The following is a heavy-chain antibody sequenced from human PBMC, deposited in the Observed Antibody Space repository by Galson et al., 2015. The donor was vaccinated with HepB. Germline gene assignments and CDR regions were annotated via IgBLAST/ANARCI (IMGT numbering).Heavy chain of an antibody. J-gene: IGHJ2*01. CDR3: ARDFYAGALVTGFYFDL. Sequence: SLRLSCAASGFTFTAYAIHWVRQAPGRGLEWVAVISYDGINKYYADSVQGRFTISRDNSKSTLYLQMNSLRPEDTAVYYCARDFYAGALVTGFYFDLWGRGTPITVSS. D-gene: IGHD3-9*01. CDR2: ISYDGINK. CDR1: GFTFTAYA. V-gene: IGHV3-30*04.